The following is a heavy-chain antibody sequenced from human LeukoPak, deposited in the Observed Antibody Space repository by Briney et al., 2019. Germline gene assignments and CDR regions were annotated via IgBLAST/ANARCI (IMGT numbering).Heavy chain of an antibody. CDR1: GYSFTSYW. CDR2: IYPGDSDT. J-gene: IGHJ6*02. Sequence: NLGESLKISCKGSGYSFTSYWIGWVRQMPGKGLEWMGIIYPGDSDTRYSPSFQGQVTISADKSTSTAHLQWSTLEASDTARYFCARAPYRGGTGMDLWGQGTTVTVSS. V-gene: IGHV5-51*01. CDR3: ARAPYRGGTGMDL. D-gene: IGHD1-1*01.